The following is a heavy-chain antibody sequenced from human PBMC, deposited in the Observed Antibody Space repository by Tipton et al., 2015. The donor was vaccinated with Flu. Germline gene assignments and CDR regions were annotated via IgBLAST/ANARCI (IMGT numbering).Heavy chain of an antibody. Sequence: TLSLTCTVTGGSISSYYWSWIRQPAGKGLEWIGRIYSGGNTDYNPSLKSRVTMSVDASKNQFSLKLSSVTAADTAVYYCARGRGIIGDAFDIWGQGTMVTVSS. CDR3: ARGRGIIGDAFDI. CDR1: GGSISSYY. D-gene: IGHD1-14*01. CDR2: IYSGGNT. V-gene: IGHV4-4*07. J-gene: IGHJ3*02.